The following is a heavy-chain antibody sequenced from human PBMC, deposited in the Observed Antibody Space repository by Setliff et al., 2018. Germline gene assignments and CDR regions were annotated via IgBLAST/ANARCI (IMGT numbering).Heavy chain of an antibody. D-gene: IGHD3-3*01. V-gene: IGHV4-38-2*02. J-gene: IGHJ4*02. CDR2: IYHSGST. CDR1: GYSISSGYY. Sequence: SETLSLTCAVSGYSISSGYYWGWIRQPPGKGLEWIGSIYHSGSTYYNPSLKSRVTISVDTSKNQFSLKLSSVTAADTAMYYCARERVLRFLRGFDYWGQGTLVTVSS. CDR3: ARERVLRFLRGFDY.